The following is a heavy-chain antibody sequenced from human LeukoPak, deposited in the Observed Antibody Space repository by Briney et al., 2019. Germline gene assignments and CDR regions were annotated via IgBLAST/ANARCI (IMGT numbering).Heavy chain of an antibody. D-gene: IGHD3-3*01. Sequence: GGSLRLSCATSGFTFSSYSMNWVRQAPGKGLEWVSYISSSSSTIYYADSVKGRFTVSRDNAKNSLYLQMNSLRAEDTAVYYCAREPTYYDYPWGQGTLITVSS. V-gene: IGHV3-48*01. CDR3: AREPTYYDYP. CDR2: ISSSSSTI. CDR1: GFTFSSYS. J-gene: IGHJ5*02.